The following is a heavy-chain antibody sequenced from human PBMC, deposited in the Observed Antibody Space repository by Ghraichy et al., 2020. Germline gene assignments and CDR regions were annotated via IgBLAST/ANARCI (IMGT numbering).Heavy chain of an antibody. V-gene: IGHV4-39*01. Sequence: SETLSLTCTVSGGSISSSSYYWGWIRQPPGKGLEWIGSIYYSGSTYYNPSLKSRVTISVDTSKNQFSLKLSSVTAADTAVYYCATTFYSSGLDDAFDIWGQGTMVTVSS. CDR2: IYYSGST. CDR3: ATTFYSSGLDDAFDI. J-gene: IGHJ3*02. CDR1: GGSISSSSYY. D-gene: IGHD2/OR15-2a*01.